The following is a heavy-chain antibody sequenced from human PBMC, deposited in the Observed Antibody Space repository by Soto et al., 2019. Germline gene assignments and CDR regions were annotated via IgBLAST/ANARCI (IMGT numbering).Heavy chain of an antibody. J-gene: IGHJ4*01. CDR2: ISYDGSNK. D-gene: IGHD3-16*01. CDR1: GFTFSSYG. V-gene: IGHV3-30*18. Sequence: QVPLVESGGGVVQPGRSLRLSCAASGFTFSSYGMHWVRQAPGKGLEWVAGISYDGSNKYYADSVKCRFTISRDNSKNTLYLQMNSLRAEDTAVYYCAKGLSGYAYFEYWGHGTLVTVSS. CDR3: AKGLSGYAYFEY.